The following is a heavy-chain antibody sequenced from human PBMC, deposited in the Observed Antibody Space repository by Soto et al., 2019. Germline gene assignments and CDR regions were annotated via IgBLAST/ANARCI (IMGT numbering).Heavy chain of an antibody. CDR1: GGSFIGYY. D-gene: IGHD3-10*01. J-gene: IGHJ4*02. V-gene: IGHV4-34*01. CDR2: INHSGST. Sequence: PSETLSLTCAFYGGSFIGYYWSWIRQPPGKGLEWIGEINHSGSTNYNPSLKSRVTISVDTSKNQFSLKLSSVTAADTAVYYCARGPTFFVVPYGFDYWGQGTLVTSPQ. CDR3: ARGPTFFVVPYGFDY.